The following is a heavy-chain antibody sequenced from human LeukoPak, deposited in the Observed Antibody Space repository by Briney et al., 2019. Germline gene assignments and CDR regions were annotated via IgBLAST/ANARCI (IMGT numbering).Heavy chain of an antibody. CDR1: GFTFRNYW. CDR3: ARAGQFPYAFDM. V-gene: IGHV3-7*01. J-gene: IGHJ3*02. CDR2: IKLDGSEK. Sequence: TGGSLRLSCAASGFTFRNYWMTWVRQAPGKGLEWVANIKLDGSEKFYVDSVKGRFTISRDNADNSVYLQMNSLRVEDTAVYMCARAGQFPYAFDMWGQGTMVTVSS. D-gene: IGHD6-19*01.